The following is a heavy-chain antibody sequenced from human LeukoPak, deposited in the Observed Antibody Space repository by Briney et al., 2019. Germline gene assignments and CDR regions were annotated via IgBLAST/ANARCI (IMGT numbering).Heavy chain of an antibody. J-gene: IGHJ4*02. Sequence: SETLYLTCTVSGGSISSYYWSWIRQPPGKGLEWIGYIYYSGSTNYNPSLKSRVTISVDTSKNQLSLKLSSVTAADTAVYYCARGRYYDSSGFFDYWGQGTLVTVSS. CDR3: ARGRYYDSSGFFDY. D-gene: IGHD3-22*01. CDR1: GGSISSYY. V-gene: IGHV4-59*01. CDR2: IYYSGST.